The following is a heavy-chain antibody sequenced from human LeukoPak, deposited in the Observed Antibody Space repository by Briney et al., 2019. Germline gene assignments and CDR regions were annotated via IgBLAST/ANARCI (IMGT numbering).Heavy chain of an antibody. V-gene: IGHV3-11*03. D-gene: IGHD5-24*01. Sequence: GGSLRLSCAASGFTFSDYCMSWIRQAPGKGLEWVSYISRSSSHTNYADSVKGRFTISRDNAKNSLDLQMNSQRAEDTAVYYCASSPRWPSLHFDFWGQGTLVTVSS. CDR2: ISRSSSHT. CDR3: ASSPRWPSLHFDF. J-gene: IGHJ4*02. CDR1: GFTFSDYC.